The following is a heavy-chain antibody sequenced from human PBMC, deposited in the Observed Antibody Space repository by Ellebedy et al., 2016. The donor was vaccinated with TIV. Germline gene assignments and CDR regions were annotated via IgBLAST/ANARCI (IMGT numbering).Heavy chain of an antibody. CDR3: ARELLWFGENTGMDV. D-gene: IGHD3-10*01. V-gene: IGHV3-21*01. CDR2: ISSSSSYI. CDR1: GFTFSSYS. Sequence: GESLKISXAASGFTFSSYSMNWVRQAPGKGLEWVSSISSSSSYIYYADSVKGRFTISRDNAKNSLYLQMNSLRAEDTAVYYCARELLWFGENTGMDVWGQGTTVTVSS. J-gene: IGHJ6*02.